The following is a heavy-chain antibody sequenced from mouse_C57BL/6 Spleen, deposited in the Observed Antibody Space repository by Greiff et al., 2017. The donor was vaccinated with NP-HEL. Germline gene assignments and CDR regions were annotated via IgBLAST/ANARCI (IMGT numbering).Heavy chain of an antibody. CDR3: ARKAQLLYYFDY. V-gene: IGHV1-82*01. D-gene: IGHD4-1*02. Sequence: VQLQQSGPELVKPGASVKISCKASGYAFSSSWMNWVKQRPGQGLEWIGRIYPGDGDTNYNGKFKGKATLTADKSSSTAYMQLSSLTSEDSAVYFCARKAQLLYYFDYWGQGTTLTVSS. CDR1: GYAFSSSW. CDR2: IYPGDGDT. J-gene: IGHJ2*01.